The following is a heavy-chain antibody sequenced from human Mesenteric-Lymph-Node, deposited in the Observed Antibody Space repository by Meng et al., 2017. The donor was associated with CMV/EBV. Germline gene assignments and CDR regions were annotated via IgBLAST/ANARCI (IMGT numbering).Heavy chain of an antibody. CDR2: ISSSSSYI. CDR3: ARDGGVVVVPASYYYYGMDV. V-gene: IGHV3-21*01. Sequence: GESLKISCAASGFTFSSYSMNWVRQAPGKGLEWVSSISSSSSYIYYADSVKGRFTISRDNAKNSLYLQMNSLRAEDTAVYYCARDGGVVVVPASYYYYGMDVWGQGTTVTISS. D-gene: IGHD2-2*01. J-gene: IGHJ6*02. CDR1: GFTFSSYS.